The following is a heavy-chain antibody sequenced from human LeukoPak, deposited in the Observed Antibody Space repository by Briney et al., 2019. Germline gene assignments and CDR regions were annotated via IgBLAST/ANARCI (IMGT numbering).Heavy chain of an antibody. CDR3: ARGAGYYYYYGMDV. J-gene: IGHJ6*02. Sequence: SETLSLTCAVYGGSFSGYYWSWIRQPPGKGLEWIGEINHSGSTNYNPSLKSRVTISVDTSKDQFSLKLSSVTAADTAVYYCARGAGYYYYYGMDVWGQGTTVTVSS. D-gene: IGHD6-13*01. CDR1: GGSFSGYY. V-gene: IGHV4-34*01. CDR2: INHSGST.